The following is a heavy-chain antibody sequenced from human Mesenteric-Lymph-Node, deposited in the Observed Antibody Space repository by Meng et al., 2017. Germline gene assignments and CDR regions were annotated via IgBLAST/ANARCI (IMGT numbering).Heavy chain of an antibody. CDR1: GGTFSGYS. CDR2: INHSGST. D-gene: IGHD4-23*01. CDR3: ARGINGGCGD. V-gene: IGHV4-34*01. Sequence: VHLDELGPGLGKPSETLSLTCAVYGGTFSGYSWTSTRQSPGKGLELIGEINHSGSTNYNSSLKSRVTISVDTSKNQFSLQLNSMTPEDTAVYYCARGINGGCGDWGQGTLVTVSS. J-gene: IGHJ4*02.